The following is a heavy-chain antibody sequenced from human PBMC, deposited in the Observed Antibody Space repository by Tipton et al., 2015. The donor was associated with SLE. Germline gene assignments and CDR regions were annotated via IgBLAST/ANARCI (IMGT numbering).Heavy chain of an antibody. CDR3: ARDPDSAPSGDY. V-gene: IGHV4-39*02. CDR2: IYYSGST. D-gene: IGHD2-15*01. Sequence: TLSLTCTVSGGSIGSSGYYWGWIRQPPGKGLEWIGSIYYSGSTYYNPSLESRATISLDTSKNHFSLKLSSVIAADTAVYYCARDPDSAPSGDYWGQGTLVTVSS. J-gene: IGHJ4*02. CDR1: GGSIGSSGYY.